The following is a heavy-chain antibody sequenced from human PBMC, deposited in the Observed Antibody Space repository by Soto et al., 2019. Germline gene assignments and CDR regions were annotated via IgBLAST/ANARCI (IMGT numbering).Heavy chain of an antibody. CDR3: ARVGHVVVVAATDARYYFDY. J-gene: IGHJ4*02. CDR2: IYYSGST. CDR1: GGSISSYY. Sequence: PSETLSLTCTVSGGSISSYYWSWIRQPPGKGLEWIGYIYYSGSTNYNPSLKSRVTISVDTSKNQFSLKLSSVTAADTAVYYCARVGHVVVVAATDARYYFDYWGQGTLVTVSS. D-gene: IGHD2-15*01. V-gene: IGHV4-59*12.